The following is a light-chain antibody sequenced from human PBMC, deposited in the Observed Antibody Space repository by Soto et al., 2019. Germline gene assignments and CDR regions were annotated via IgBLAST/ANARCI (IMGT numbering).Light chain of an antibody. J-gene: IGKJ5*01. CDR3: QQRSNWPIT. V-gene: IGKV3-11*01. CDR2: DAS. Sequence: EIVLTQSPATLSLSPGERATLSCRASQSVSSYLACYQQKPGQAPRLLIYDASNRATGIPARFSGSGSGTDSTLTISSLEPEDFAVYYCQQRSNWPITFGQGTRLEIK. CDR1: QSVSSY.